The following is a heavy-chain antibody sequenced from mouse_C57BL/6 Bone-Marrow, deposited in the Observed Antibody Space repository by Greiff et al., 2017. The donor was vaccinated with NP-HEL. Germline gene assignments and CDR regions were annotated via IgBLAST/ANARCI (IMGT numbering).Heavy chain of an antibody. CDR3: ARPDNYYGSSFYYFDY. D-gene: IGHD1-1*01. V-gene: IGHV1-58*01. J-gene: IGHJ2*01. Sequence: EVQLVESGAELVRPGSSVKMSCKTSGYTFTSYGINWVKQRPGQGLEWIGYIYIGNGYTEYNEKFKGKATLTSDTSSSTAYMQLSSLTSEDSAIYFCARPDNYYGSSFYYFDYWGQGTTLTVSS. CDR1: GYTFTSYG. CDR2: IYIGNGYT.